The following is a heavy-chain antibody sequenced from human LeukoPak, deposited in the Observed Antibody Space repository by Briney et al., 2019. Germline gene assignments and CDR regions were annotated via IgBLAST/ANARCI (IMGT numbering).Heavy chain of an antibody. J-gene: IGHJ4*01. CDR3: ARGVTDYGGNQTGDH. D-gene: IGHD4-23*01. CDR1: GYTFTSYD. V-gene: IGHV1-8*01. Sequence: ASVKVSCKASGYTFTSYDINWVRQATGQGLEWMGWMNPNSGNTGYAQKLQGRVTMTRNTSISTAYMELSSLRSEDTAVYYCARGVTDYGGNQTGDHWGHGTLVTVSS. CDR2: MNPNSGNT.